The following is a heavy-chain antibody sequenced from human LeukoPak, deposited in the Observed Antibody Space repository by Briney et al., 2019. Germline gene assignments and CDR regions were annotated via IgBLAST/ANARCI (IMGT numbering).Heavy chain of an antibody. V-gene: IGHV1-18*01. CDR1: GYTFTSYG. CDR2: ISAYNGNT. D-gene: IGHD5-12*01. CDR3: ARVRNSGYDYDY. J-gene: IGHJ4*02. Sequence: ASVKVSCKASGYTFTSYGISWVRQAPGQGLEWMGWISAYNGNTNYAQKLQGRVTMTTDTSTSTAYMELRSLRSDDTAMYYCARVRNSGYDYDYWGQGTLVTVSS.